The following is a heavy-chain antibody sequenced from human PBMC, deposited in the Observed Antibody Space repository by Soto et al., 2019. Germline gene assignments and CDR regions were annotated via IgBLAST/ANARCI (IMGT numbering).Heavy chain of an antibody. CDR2: ISYDGSNK. Sequence: QVQLVESGGGVVQPGRSLRLSCAASGFTFSSYAMHWVRQAPGKGLEWVAVISYDGSNKYYADSVKGRFTISRDNSKNTLSLQMNSLRAEDTAVYYCARDFGYWGQGTLVTVSS. CDR1: GFTFSSYA. V-gene: IGHV3-30-3*01. CDR3: ARDFGY. J-gene: IGHJ4*02.